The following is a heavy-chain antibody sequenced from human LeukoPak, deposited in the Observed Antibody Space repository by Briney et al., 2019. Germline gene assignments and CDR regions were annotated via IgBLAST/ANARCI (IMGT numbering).Heavy chain of an antibody. CDR3: ARDHYDFWSGYHRHDAFDI. Sequence: SETLSLTCTVSGGSISSSTYYWGWIRQPPGNGLAWIGSIYYTGSSYYNPSLRTPVTISGDTSKNQFSLKLSSVTAADTAVYYCARDHYDFWSGYHRHDAFDISGHGTMVTVSS. V-gene: IGHV4-39*07. D-gene: IGHD3-3*01. CDR1: GGSISSSTYY. CDR2: IYYTGSS. J-gene: IGHJ3*02.